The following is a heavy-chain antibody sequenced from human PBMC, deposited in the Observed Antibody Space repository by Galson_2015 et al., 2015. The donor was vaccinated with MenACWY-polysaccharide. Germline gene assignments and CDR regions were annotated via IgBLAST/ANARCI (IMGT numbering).Heavy chain of an antibody. CDR3: ARDPLWDRTVCFDY. CDR2: INSDGTSK. V-gene: IGHV3-74*01. D-gene: IGHD3-16*01. CDR1: GFTFSSVW. J-gene: IGHJ4*02. Sequence: SLRLSCAASGFTFSSVWMNWVRQAPGKGLVWISRINSDGTSKTYADSVKGRFTISRDNAKNTLYLQMNSLRAEDTAVYYCARDPLWDRTVCFDYWGQGTLVTVSS.